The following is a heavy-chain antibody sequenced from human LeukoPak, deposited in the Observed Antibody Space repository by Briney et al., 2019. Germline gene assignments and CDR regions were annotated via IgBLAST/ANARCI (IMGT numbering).Heavy chain of an antibody. D-gene: IGHD5-24*01. CDR3: ARHRSGWLQSSFDY. CDR2: IYYSGST. Sequence: SEALSLTCTVSGGSISSSSYYWGWIRQPPGKGLEWIGSIYYSGSTYYNPSLKSRVTISVDTSKNQFSLKLSSVTAADTAVYYCARHRSGWLQSSFDYWGQGTLVTVSS. V-gene: IGHV4-39*01. CDR1: GGSISSSSYY. J-gene: IGHJ4*02.